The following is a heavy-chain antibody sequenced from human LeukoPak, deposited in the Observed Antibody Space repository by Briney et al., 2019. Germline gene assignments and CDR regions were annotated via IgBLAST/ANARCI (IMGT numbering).Heavy chain of an antibody. Sequence: PGGSLRLSCAASGLTFSSYSMNWVRQAPGKGLEWVSSISSSSSYIYYADSVKGRFTISRDNAKNSLYLQMNSLRAEDTAVYYCARASYGSGSYDLYYFDYWGQGTPVTVSS. CDR3: ARASYGSGSYDLYYFDY. V-gene: IGHV3-21*01. CDR1: GLTFSSYS. CDR2: ISSSSSYI. J-gene: IGHJ4*02. D-gene: IGHD3-10*01.